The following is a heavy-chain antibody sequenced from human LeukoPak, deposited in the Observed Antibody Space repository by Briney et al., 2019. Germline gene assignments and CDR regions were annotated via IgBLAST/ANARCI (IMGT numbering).Heavy chain of an antibody. Sequence: PGGSLRLSCAASGFTFSSYAMHWVRQAPGKGLEWVAVISYDGSNKYYADSVKGRFTISRDNSKNTLYLQMNSLRAEDTAVYYCARDNGSGSYYYYYYMDVWGKGTTVTISS. CDR3: ARDNGSGSYYYYYYMDV. CDR2: ISYDGSNK. D-gene: IGHD3-10*01. V-gene: IGHV3-30*04. J-gene: IGHJ6*03. CDR1: GFTFSSYA.